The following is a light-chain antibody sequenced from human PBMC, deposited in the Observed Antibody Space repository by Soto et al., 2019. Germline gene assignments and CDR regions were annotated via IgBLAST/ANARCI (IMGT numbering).Light chain of an antibody. CDR2: GAS. CDR3: QQYDTLPPFT. CDR1: QDIRTS. V-gene: IGKV1-33*01. Sequence: DIQMTPSPSSLSASVGARVSITCQASQDIRTSLSWFQQKPGRAPKLLIYGASNLETGVPSRFRGSGSGTDFTFTISSLQPEDIATYYCQQYDTLPPFTFGPGTKVDIK. J-gene: IGKJ3*01.